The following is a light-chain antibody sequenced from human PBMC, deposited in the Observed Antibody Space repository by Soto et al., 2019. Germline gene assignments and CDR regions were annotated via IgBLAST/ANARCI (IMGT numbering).Light chain of an antibody. CDR2: GTS. V-gene: IGKV3-20*01. J-gene: IGKJ1*01. CDR3: QQYVTTPRT. CDR1: QTVAYTS. Sequence: EIVLTQSPGILSLSPGARATLSCRASQTVAYTSLAWYQQRPGQAPRLLIYGTSTRATGTPDRFIGSGSGTAFPLTISRLEPEDFAVYYGQQYVTTPRTFGQGTKVE.